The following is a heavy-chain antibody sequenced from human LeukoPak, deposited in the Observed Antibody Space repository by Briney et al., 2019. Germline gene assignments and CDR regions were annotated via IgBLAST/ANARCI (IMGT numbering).Heavy chain of an antibody. D-gene: IGHD1-26*01. CDR3: AKDYSGKYTVEY. J-gene: IGHJ4*02. CDR2: ISSSSSYI. Sequence: KPGGSLRLSCAASGFTFSSYSMNWVRQAPGKGLEWVSSISSSSSYIYYADSVKGRFTISRDNPKNTLYLQMNSLRAEDTAVYYCAKDYSGKYTVEYWGQGTLVTVSS. V-gene: IGHV3-21*01. CDR1: GFTFSSYS.